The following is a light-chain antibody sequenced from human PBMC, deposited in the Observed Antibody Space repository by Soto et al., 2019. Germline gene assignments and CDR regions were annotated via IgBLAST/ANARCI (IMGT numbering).Light chain of an antibody. Sequence: DIQMTQSPSSLSASVGDRVTIICRASQGISSDLAWYQQKPGKVPKLLIYDASTLQSGVPSRFSGSGSGTEFTLTINSLQPDDFATYYCQQYHIYSGTFGQGTKVDIK. V-gene: IGKV1-27*01. CDR2: DAS. J-gene: IGKJ1*01. CDR1: QGISSD. CDR3: QQYHIYSGT.